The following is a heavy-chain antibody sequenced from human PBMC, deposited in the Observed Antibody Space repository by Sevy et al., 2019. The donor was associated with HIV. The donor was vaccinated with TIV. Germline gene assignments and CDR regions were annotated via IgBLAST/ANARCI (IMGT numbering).Heavy chain of an antibody. CDR3: ARDLTESYYYYYMDV. Sequence: ASVKVSCKASGYTFTSYGISWVRQAPGQGLEWMGWISAYNGNTNYAQKLQGRVTMTTDTSTSTAYMELRSLRSDDTAVYYCARDLTESYYYYYMDVWGKRTTVTVSS. CDR1: GYTFTSYG. D-gene: IGHD7-27*01. V-gene: IGHV1-18*01. J-gene: IGHJ6*03. CDR2: ISAYNGNT.